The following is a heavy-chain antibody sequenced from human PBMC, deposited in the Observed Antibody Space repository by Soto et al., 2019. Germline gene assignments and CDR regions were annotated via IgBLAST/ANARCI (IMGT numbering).Heavy chain of an antibody. CDR2: INHSGST. CDR1: GGSFSGYY. D-gene: IGHD3-3*01. V-gene: IGHV4-34*01. CDR3: ARAGADFWSGYYLYYYYGMDV. Sequence: PSETLSLTCAVYGGSFSGYYWSWIRQPPGKGLEWIGEINHSGSTNYNPSLKSRVTISVDTSKNQFSLKLSSVTAADTAVYYCARAGADFWSGYYLYYYYGMDVWGQGTTVTVS. J-gene: IGHJ6*02.